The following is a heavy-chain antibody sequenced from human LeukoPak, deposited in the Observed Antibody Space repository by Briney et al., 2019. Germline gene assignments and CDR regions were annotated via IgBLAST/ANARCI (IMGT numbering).Heavy chain of an antibody. CDR2: ISWNSGSI. J-gene: IGHJ4*02. D-gene: IGHD5-24*01. V-gene: IGHV3-9*01. CDR3: AKAGGGYNYGYSDY. Sequence: GRSLRLSCAASGFTFYDYAMHWVRQAPGKGLEWVSGISWNSGSIGYADSVKGRFTISRDNAKNSLYLQMNSLRAEDTALYYCAKAGGGYNYGYSDYWGQGTLVTVSS. CDR1: GFTFYDYA.